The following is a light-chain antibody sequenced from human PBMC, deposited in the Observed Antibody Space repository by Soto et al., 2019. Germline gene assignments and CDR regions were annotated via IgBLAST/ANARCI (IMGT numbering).Light chain of an antibody. CDR2: EAS. J-gene: IGKJ1*01. CDR3: QQYNGFWT. Sequence: DIQMTQSPSTLSASVGDRVTITCRASPSISGSLAWYQQKPGKAPKLLIYEASNLKSGVPSRFSGSGSGTEYTLTISSLQPEDSASYYCQQYNGFWTCGQGTRVEI. V-gene: IGKV1-5*03. CDR1: PSISGS.